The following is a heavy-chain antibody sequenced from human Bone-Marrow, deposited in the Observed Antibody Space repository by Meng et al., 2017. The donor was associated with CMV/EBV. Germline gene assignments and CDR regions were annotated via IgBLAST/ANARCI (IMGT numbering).Heavy chain of an antibody. CDR1: GLIVSSNY. CDR3: AKDRLAAATIDY. CDR2: IYSGGST. V-gene: IGHV3-66*02. Sequence: GGSLRLSCAASGLIVSSNYMSWVRQAPGKGLEWVSVIYSGGSTYYADSVKGRFTISRDNSKNTLYLQMNSLRSEDAAVYYCAKDRLAAATIDYWGQGTLVTVSS. D-gene: IGHD6-13*01. J-gene: IGHJ4*02.